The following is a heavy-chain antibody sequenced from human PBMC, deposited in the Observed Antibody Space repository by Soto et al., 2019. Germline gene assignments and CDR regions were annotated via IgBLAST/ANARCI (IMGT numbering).Heavy chain of an antibody. CDR3: ARAGAAPYYYYGMDV. D-gene: IGHD2-15*01. CDR1: GYTFTSSG. V-gene: IGHV1-18*01. J-gene: IGHJ6*02. Sequence: QVQLVQSGAEVRKPGASVKVSCKASGYTFTSSGISWLRQAPGQGLEWMGWISTYNGDTNDAPKFQDRVTMTIDRSTSTAYMELRSLRSDDAAAYYCARAGAAPYYYYGMDVWGQGTRVTVSS. CDR2: ISTYNGDT.